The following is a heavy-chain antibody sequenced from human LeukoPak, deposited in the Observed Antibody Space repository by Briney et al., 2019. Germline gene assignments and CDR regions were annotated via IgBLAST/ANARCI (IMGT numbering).Heavy chain of an antibody. Sequence: GGSLRLSCAASGFTFSSYEMNWVRQAPGKGLEWVSYISSGGSTYYADSVKGRFTISRDNSKNTLYLQMNSLRAEDTAVYYCAKDYCGGDCYPLDAFDIWGQGTMVTVSS. CDR2: ISSGGST. J-gene: IGHJ3*02. D-gene: IGHD2-21*02. CDR3: AKDYCGGDCYPLDAFDI. V-gene: IGHV3-23*01. CDR1: GFTFSSYE.